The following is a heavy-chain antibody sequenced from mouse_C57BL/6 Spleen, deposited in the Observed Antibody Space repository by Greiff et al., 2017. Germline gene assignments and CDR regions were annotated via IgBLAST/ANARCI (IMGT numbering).Heavy chain of an antibody. D-gene: IGHD2-4*01. CDR1: GYTFTSYW. V-gene: IGHV1-55*01. CDR2: IYPGSGST. CDR3: ARGRDYYDYAWFAY. Sequence: QVQLQQPGAELVKPGASVKMSCKASGYTFTSYWITWVKQRPGQGLEWIGDIYPGSGSTNYNEKFKSKATLTVDTSSSTAYMQLSSLTSEDSAVYYCARGRDYYDYAWFAYWGQGTLVTVSA. J-gene: IGHJ3*01.